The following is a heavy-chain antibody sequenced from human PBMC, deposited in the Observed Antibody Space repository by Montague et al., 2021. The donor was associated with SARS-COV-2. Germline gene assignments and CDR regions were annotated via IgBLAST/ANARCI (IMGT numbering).Heavy chain of an antibody. CDR2: IDTSGNT. Sequence: TLSLTCTVSGGSISSGSHYWSWIRQPAGKGLEWIGRIDTSGNTKYISSLKSRVTISVDTSKNQFSLKLSSVTAADTAVYYCASRVDYCGIDVWGQGTTVTVS. J-gene: IGHJ6*02. D-gene: IGHD2-15*01. V-gene: IGHV4-61*02. CDR1: GGSISSGSHY. CDR3: ASRVDYCGIDV.